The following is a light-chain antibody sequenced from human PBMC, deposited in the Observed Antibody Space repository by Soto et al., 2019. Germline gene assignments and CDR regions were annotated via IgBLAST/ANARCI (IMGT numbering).Light chain of an antibody. CDR3: QQYGSSPRT. CDR2: GAS. J-gene: IGKJ1*01. CDR1: QTVTSDY. V-gene: IGKV3-20*01. Sequence: EIVLTQSPGTLSMSPGERATLSCRASQTVTSDYLAWYQQRPGQATRLLIYGASSRATGIPDRFSGSGSGTDFTLTISRLEPEDFAVYYCQQYGSSPRTFGQGTKVEIE.